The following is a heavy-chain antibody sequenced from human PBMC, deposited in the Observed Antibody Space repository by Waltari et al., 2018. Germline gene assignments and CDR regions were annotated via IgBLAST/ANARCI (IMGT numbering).Heavy chain of an antibody. V-gene: IGHV4-34*01. D-gene: IGHD6-13*01. CDR2: INHSGST. J-gene: IGHJ4*02. Sequence: QVQLQQWGAGLLKPSATLSLTCAVSGGSFSGYSWSWIRQPPGKGLEWIGEINHSGSTNDNPSLKSRVTISVDTSKNQFSLKLSSVTAADTAVYYCARGLGIAAAGVFDYWGQGTLVTVSS. CDR1: GGSFSGYS. CDR3: ARGLGIAAAGVFDY.